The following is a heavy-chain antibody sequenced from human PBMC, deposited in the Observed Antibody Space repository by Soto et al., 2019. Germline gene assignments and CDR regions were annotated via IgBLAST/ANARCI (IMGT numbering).Heavy chain of an antibody. CDR1: GFTFSDYY. V-gene: IGHV3-11*01. CDR2: ISSGGSSI. Sequence: GGSLRLSCAASGFTFSDYYMIWIRQAPGKGLEWVSYISSGGSSIYYADSVKGRFTISRDNAKNSLYLQMNSLRAEDTAMYYCASLAIGTIIRGAPDFWGQGTLVTVSS. CDR3: ASLAIGTIIRGAPDF. J-gene: IGHJ4*02. D-gene: IGHD3-10*01.